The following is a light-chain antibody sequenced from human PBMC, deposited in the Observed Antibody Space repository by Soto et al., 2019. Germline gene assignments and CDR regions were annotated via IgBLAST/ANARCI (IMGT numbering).Light chain of an antibody. CDR2: KAS. Sequence: DIQMTQSPSILSASVGDRVTITCRASQSISSWLAWYQQKPGKAPNLLIYKASHLENGVPSRFSGSGSGTEFTLTISRLQPGDFATYYCQHYNTYPWTFGQGTKV. CDR3: QHYNTYPWT. J-gene: IGKJ1*01. CDR1: QSISSW. V-gene: IGKV1-5*03.